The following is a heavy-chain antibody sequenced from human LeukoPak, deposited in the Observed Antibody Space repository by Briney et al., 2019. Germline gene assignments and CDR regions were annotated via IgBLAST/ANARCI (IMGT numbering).Heavy chain of an antibody. CDR2: IILILGIA. Sequence: SVKVSCKASGGTFSSYSISWVRQAPGQGLEWMGRIILILGIANYAQQFQGRITITAGKSTSTAYMELSSLRSDDAAVYYCARSPQMLGWFGPWGQGTLVTVSS. CDR3: ARSPQMLGWFGP. D-gene: IGHD2-8*01. J-gene: IGHJ5*02. CDR1: GGTFSSYS. V-gene: IGHV1-69*02.